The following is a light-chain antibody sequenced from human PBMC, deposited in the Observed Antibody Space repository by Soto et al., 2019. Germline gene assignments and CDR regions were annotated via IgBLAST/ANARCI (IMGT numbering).Light chain of an antibody. CDR3: SSYTSSSPVL. V-gene: IGLV2-14*01. CDR1: SSDVGGYNY. Sequence: QSALTQPASVSGSPGQSITISCTGTSSDVGGYNYVSWYQQHPGKAPKLMIYDVSNRPSGVSNRFSGSKSGNTASLTISGLQAEDEADYYCSSYTSSSPVLFGGGTQVTVL. J-gene: IGLJ2*01. CDR2: DVS.